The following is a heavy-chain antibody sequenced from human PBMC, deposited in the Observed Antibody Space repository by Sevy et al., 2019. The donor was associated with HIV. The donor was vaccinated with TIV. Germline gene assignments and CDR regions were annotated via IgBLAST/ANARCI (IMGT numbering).Heavy chain of an antibody. CDR1: GFTFSSYS. Sequence: GGSLRLSCAASGFTFSSYSMNWVRQAPGKGLEWVSSISSSSSYIYYADSVKGRFTISRDNAKNSLYLQMNSLRAEDTAVYYCARDQNDCVWGSYRQKFDYWGQGTLVTVSS. CDR3: ARDQNDCVWGSYRQKFDY. V-gene: IGHV3-21*01. CDR2: ISSSSSYI. J-gene: IGHJ4*02. D-gene: IGHD3-16*02.